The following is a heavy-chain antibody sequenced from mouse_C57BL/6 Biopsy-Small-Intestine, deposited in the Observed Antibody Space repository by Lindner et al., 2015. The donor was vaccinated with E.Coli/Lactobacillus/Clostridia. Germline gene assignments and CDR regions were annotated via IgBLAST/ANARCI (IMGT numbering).Heavy chain of an antibody. D-gene: IGHD2-1*01. V-gene: IGHV1-39*01. CDR3: ARGCGNFIYAMEY. CDR1: GDSSTDYN. CDR2: INPKYGTT. Sequence: VQLQESGPELVKPGASVKISCTASGDSSTDYNLNWVKQSNLKSLEWIGVINPKYGTTNYSQRFKGKATLTIDQSSRTAYMQLSSLTSEDSAVYYCARGCGNFIYAMEYWGQGTSVTVSS. J-gene: IGHJ4*01.